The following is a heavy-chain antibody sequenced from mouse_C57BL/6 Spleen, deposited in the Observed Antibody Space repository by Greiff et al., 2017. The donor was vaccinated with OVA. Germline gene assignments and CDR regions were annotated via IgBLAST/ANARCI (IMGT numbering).Heavy chain of an antibody. V-gene: IGHV1-59*01. CDR2: IDPSDSYT. CDR1: GYTFTSYW. Sequence: QVQLKQPGAELVRPGTSVKLSCKASGYTFTSYWMHWVKQRPGQGLEWIGVIDPSDSYTNYNQKFKGKATLTVDTSSSTAYMQLSSLTSEDSAVYYCARRRYWGQGTLVTVSA. CDR3: ARRRY. J-gene: IGHJ3*01.